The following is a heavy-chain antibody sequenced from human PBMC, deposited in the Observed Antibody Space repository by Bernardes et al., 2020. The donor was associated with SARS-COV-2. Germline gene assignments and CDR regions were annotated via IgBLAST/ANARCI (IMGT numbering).Heavy chain of an antibody. CDR1: GGTFSSYA. CDR3: ASGYCSGGSCSYYYGMDV. J-gene: IGHJ6*02. CDR2: IIPIFGTA. Sequence: AVQASCKASGGTFSSYAISWVRQAPGQGLEWMGRIIPIFGTANYAQKFQGRVTITADESTSTAYMELSSLRSEDTAVYYCASGYCSGGSCSYYYGMDVWGQGTTVTGSS. V-gene: IGHV1-69*15. D-gene: IGHD2-15*01.